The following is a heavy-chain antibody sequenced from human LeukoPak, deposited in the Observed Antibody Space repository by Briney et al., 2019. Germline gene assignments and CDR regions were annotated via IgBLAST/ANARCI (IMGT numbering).Heavy chain of an antibody. V-gene: IGHV4-61*08. J-gene: IGHJ4*02. CDR3: ARGRSGYYSRGGELDY. CDR2: INHSGGT. D-gene: IGHD3-22*01. Sequence: SQTLSLTCTVSGGSISSGGYYWSWIRRPPGKGLEWIGEINHSGGTNYNPSLKSRVTISVDTSKNQFSLKLSSVTAADTAVYYCARGRSGYYSRGGELDYWGQGTLVTVSS. CDR1: GGSISSGGYY.